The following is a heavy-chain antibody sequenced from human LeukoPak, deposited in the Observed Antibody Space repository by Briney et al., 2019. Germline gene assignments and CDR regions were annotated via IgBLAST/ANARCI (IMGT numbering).Heavy chain of an antibody. CDR2: INPNSGGT. D-gene: IGHD4-17*01. CDR3: ARNDYGIDWFDP. J-gene: IGHJ5*02. CDR1: GYTFTGYY. Sequence: ASVKVSCKASGYTFTGYYMHWVRQAPGQGLEWMGWINPNSGGTNYAQKFQGRVTMTRDTSISTAYMELSRLRSDDTAVYYCARNDYGIDWFDPWGQGTLVTVSS. V-gene: IGHV1-2*02.